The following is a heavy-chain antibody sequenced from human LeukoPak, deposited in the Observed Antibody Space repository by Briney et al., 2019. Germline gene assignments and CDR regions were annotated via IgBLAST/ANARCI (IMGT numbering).Heavy chain of an antibody. CDR1: GGTFSSYA. J-gene: IGHJ6*02. CDR2: IIPIFGTA. Sequence: ASVKVSCMASGGTFSSYAISWVRQAPGQGFEWMGGIIPIFGTANYAQKFQGRVTITADESTSTAYMELSSLRSEDTAVYYCARGRRSVVVPAAVYYYYGMDVWGQGTTVTVSS. CDR3: ARGRRSVVVPAAVYYYYGMDV. V-gene: IGHV1-69*13. D-gene: IGHD2-2*01.